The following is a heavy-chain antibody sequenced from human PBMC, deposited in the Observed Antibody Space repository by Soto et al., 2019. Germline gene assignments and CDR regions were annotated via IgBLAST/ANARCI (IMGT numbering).Heavy chain of an antibody. CDR1: GFSLSNNGVG. D-gene: IGHD4-17*01. V-gene: IGHV2-5*01. CDR3: ARTNSNHYAMGWFDP. J-gene: IGHJ5*02. CDR2: IYWNDDK. Sequence: ITLKESGPTLVKPTQTLTLACTFPGFSLSNNGVGVAWIRQPPGKALQWRAPIYWNDDKRYSPSLKSSLTSNNDPAKNQVVVTETNMDPVDTATNYCARTNSNHYAMGWFDPWGQGTLVTVSS.